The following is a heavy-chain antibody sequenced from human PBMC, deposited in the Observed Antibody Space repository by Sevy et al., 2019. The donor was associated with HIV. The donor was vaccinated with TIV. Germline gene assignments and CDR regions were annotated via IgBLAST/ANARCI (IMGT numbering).Heavy chain of an antibody. CDR3: ARGGYYYDNAAYYAFDS. D-gene: IGHD3-22*01. J-gene: IGHJ4*02. CDR2: IWSDGAYQ. CDR1: GFTFSAYA. Sequence: GGSLRLSCTTSGFTFSAYAMHWVRQAPGKGLEWVAIIWSDGAYQYHGDSVKGRFTISRDNSKNTLYLQMNSLSVEDTAVYYCARGGYYYDNAAYYAFDSLGQGTLVTVSS. V-gene: IGHV3-33*01.